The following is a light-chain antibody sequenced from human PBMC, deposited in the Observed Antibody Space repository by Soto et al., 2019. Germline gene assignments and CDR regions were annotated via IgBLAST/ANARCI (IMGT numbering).Light chain of an antibody. V-gene: IGLV3-21*01. CDR3: QVWDSTSGHVV. CDR1: DIGVES. CDR2: HDS. Sequence: SYELTQPPSVSVAPGKTATITCGGNDIGVESVHWYQVRPGQAPVLVINHDSDRPSGIPERFSGSNSGNTASLTISRVEAGDEADYYCQVWDSTSGHVVFGGGTKLTVL. J-gene: IGLJ2*01.